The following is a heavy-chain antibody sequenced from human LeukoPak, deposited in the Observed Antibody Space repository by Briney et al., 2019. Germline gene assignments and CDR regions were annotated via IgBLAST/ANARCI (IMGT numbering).Heavy chain of an antibody. CDR2: IGIDSGNT. J-gene: IGHJ4*02. Sequence: PGGSLRLSCTASGFPFIEYSMNWVRQAPGKGLEWISYIGIDSGNTKYADSVRGRFTISADKAKNSLYLQMNSLRVEDTAVYYCARDHNYAFDNWGQGTLVCVAS. V-gene: IGHV3-48*01. D-gene: IGHD1-1*01. CDR1: GFPFIEYS. CDR3: ARDHNYAFDN.